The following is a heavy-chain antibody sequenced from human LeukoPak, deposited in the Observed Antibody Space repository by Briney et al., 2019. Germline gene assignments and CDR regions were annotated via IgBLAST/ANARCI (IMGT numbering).Heavy chain of an antibody. V-gene: IGHV3-21*01. CDR3: ARDLEGYSYGSVSGY. Sequence: GGSLRPSCAASGFTFSSYSMNWVRQAPGKGLEWVSSISSSSSYIYYADSVKGRFTISRDNAKNSLYLQMNSLRAEDTAVYYCARDLEGYSYGSVSGYWGQGTLVTVSS. CDR1: GFTFSSYS. J-gene: IGHJ4*02. CDR2: ISSSSSYI. D-gene: IGHD5-18*01.